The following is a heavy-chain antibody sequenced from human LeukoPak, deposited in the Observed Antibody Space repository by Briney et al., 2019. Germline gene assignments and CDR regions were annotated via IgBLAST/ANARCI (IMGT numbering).Heavy chain of an antibody. V-gene: IGHV4-34*01. D-gene: IGHD4-17*01. J-gene: IGHJ4*02. CDR3: ARGRSESDYGDYVGFGY. Sequence: SETLSLTCAVLGESFSGYYWTWIRQTPGKGLEWIGEISNSGNTNYNPSLKSRVTISGDTSKNQFSLKLSSVTAADTAVYYCARGRSESDYGDYVGFGYWGQGTLLTVPS. CDR2: ISNSGNT. CDR1: GESFSGYY.